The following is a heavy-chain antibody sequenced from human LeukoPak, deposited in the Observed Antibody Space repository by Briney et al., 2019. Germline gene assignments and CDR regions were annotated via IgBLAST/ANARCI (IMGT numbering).Heavy chain of an antibody. CDR2: IWYDGSSK. D-gene: IGHD1-26*01. CDR1: GFTFSNYG. Sequence: PGGSLRLSCAASGFTFSNYGMLWARQATGKGLEWVAVIWYDGSSKYYADSVKGRFTISRDNSKNTLYLQMNSLRAEDTALYYCARAFSESYYPSDYWGQGTLVTVSS. J-gene: IGHJ4*02. V-gene: IGHV3-33*01. CDR3: ARAFSESYYPSDY.